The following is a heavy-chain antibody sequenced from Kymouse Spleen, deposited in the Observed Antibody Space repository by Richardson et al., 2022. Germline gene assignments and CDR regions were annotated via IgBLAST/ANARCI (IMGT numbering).Heavy chain of an antibody. CDR1: GGSVSSGSYY. Sequence: QVQLQESGPGLVKPSETLSLTCTVSGGSVSSGSYYWSWIRQPPGKGLEWIGYIYYSGSTNYNPSLKSRVTISVDTSKNQFSLKLSSVTAADTAVYYCASHYDFWSGYYYYYYGMDVWGQGTTVTVSS. D-gene: IGHD3-3*01. CDR2: IYYSGST. CDR3: ASHYDFWSGYYYYYYGMDV. J-gene: IGHJ6*02. V-gene: IGHV4-61*01.